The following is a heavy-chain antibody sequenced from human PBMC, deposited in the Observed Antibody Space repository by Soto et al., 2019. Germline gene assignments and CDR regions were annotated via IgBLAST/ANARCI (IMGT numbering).Heavy chain of an antibody. CDR3: AREQASFLDS. CDR2: ISSSGRIT. Sequence: QVQLVESGGGLVKPGGSLRLSCAASGFTFSDSYMTWIRQAPGKGLEWVSYISSSGRITEYADSVKGRFPISMKNAKNSLYLQINSLRDEDTAVYYCAREQASFLDSWGQGTLVTVS. J-gene: IGHJ4*02. V-gene: IGHV3-11*01. CDR1: GFTFSDSY.